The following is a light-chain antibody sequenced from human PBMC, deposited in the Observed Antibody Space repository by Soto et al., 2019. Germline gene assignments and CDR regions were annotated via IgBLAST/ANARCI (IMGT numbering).Light chain of an antibody. CDR1: NSDVGGYKY. J-gene: IGLJ2*01. V-gene: IGLV2-14*01. CDR3: SSYTTRSTLV. CDR2: EVS. Sequence: QSALTQPASVSGSPGQSITISCTGTNSDVGGYKYVSWYQQHPGKAPKLIIYEVSNRPSGISNRFSGYKSGSTASLTISGLQAEDEGDYYCSSYTTRSTLVFGGGTKLTVL.